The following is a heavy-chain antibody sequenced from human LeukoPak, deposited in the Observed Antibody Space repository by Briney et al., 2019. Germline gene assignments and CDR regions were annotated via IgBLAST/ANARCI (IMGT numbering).Heavy chain of an antibody. D-gene: IGHD6-13*01. CDR3: ASHQQQLARGWFDP. J-gene: IGHJ5*02. CDR1: GGSFSGYY. CDR2: INHSGST. V-gene: IGHV4-34*01. Sequence: SETLSLTCAVYGGSFSGYYWSWIRQPPRKGLEWIGEINHSGSTNYNPSLKSRVTISVDTSKNQFSLKLSSVTAADTAVYYCASHQQQLARGWFDPWGQGTLVTVSS.